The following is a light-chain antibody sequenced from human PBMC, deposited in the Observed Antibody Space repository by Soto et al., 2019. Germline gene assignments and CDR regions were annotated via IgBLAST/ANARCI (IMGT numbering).Light chain of an antibody. Sequence: DIQLTQSPSFLSASVGDRVTITCRASQVIGSYLAWYQQRPGKAPKLLIYAASTLQSGVPSRFSGSGSGTEFTLTISSLQPEDFATYYCLQDYSYPRTFGQGTKLEIK. CDR1: QVIGSY. J-gene: IGKJ2*01. V-gene: IGKV1-9*01. CDR2: AAS. CDR3: LQDYSYPRT.